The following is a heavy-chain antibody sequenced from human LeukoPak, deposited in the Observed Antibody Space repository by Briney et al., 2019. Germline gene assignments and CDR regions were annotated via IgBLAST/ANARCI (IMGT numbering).Heavy chain of an antibody. Sequence: SETLSLTCTVSGGSISSSSYYWGWIRQPPGKGLEWIGSIYYSGSTYYNPSLKSRVTISVDTSKNQFSLKLSSVTAADTAVYYCARLVVSNWYHEVLVGRDYWGQGTLVTVSS. CDR1: GGSISSSSYY. CDR2: IYYSGST. D-gene: IGHD6-13*01. J-gene: IGHJ4*02. CDR3: ARLVVSNWYHEVLVGRDY. V-gene: IGHV4-39*01.